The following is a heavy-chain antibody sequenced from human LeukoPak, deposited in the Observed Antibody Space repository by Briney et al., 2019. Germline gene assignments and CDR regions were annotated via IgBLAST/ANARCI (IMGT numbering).Heavy chain of an antibody. CDR3: ARDTVGAAGIYAFDI. CDR1: GYTFTTYA. Sequence: ASVKVSCKASGYTFTTYAMNWVRQAPGQGLEWMGWINTNTGNPTYAQGFTGRFVFSLDTSVSTAYLQISSLKAEDTAVYYCARDTVGAAGIYAFDIWGQGTMVTVSS. D-gene: IGHD6-13*01. J-gene: IGHJ3*02. CDR2: INTNTGNP. V-gene: IGHV7-4-1*02.